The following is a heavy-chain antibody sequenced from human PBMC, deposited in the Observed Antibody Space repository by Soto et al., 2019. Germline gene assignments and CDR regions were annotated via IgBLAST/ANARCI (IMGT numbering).Heavy chain of an antibody. CDR2: IYYSGST. D-gene: IGHD6-13*01. V-gene: IGHV4-59*01. CDR3: ARDRSSWRFFDY. J-gene: IGHJ4*02. CDR1: GGSISSYY. Sequence: SETLSLTCTVSGGSISSYYWSWIRQPPGKGLEWIGYIYYSGSTNYNPSLKSRVTISVDTSKNQFSLKLSSVTAADTAVYYCARDRSSWRFFDYWGQGTLVTVSS.